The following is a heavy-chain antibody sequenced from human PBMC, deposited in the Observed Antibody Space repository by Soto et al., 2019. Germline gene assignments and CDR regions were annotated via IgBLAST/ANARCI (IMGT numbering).Heavy chain of an antibody. CDR3: AYLKGGSSRYGAYYGMGF. J-gene: IGHJ6*02. CDR2: ISAYNGNT. V-gene: IGHV1-18*04. D-gene: IGHD6-13*01. CDR1: GYTFTSYG. Sequence: QVQLVQSGAEVKKPGASVKVSCKASGYTFTSYGIRWVRQAPGQGLEWMGWISAYNGNTNYAQKLQGRGTMSTDTSPSTAYMWLRSRRSDCTALYYCAYLKGGSSRYGAYYGMGFWGQGTTVTVSS.